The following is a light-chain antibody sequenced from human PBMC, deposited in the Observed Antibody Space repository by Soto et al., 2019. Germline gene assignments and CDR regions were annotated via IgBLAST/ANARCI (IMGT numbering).Light chain of an antibody. CDR2: KAS. V-gene: IGKV1-5*03. CDR1: QSISSW. CDR3: QQYEAYPLT. Sequence: DIQLTQSPSTLSASVGDRVTITCRASQSISSWLAWYQQKPGKAPKLLVYKASSLESGAPSRFSGSGSGTEFTLNISTLQPDDFATYYCQQYEAYPLTFGGGTKVEI. J-gene: IGKJ4*01.